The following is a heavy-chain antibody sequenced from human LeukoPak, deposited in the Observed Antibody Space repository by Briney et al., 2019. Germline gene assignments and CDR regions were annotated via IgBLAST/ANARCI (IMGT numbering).Heavy chain of an antibody. J-gene: IGHJ4*02. V-gene: IGHV1-69*13. Sequence: GASVKVSCKASGGTFSSYAISWVRQAPGQGLEWMGGIIPIFGTANYAQKFQGRVTITADGSTSTAYMELSSLRSEDTAVYYCARRRSDYYGSGSYYCLDYWGQGTLVTVSS. CDR3: ARRRSDYYGSGSYYCLDY. CDR2: IIPIFGTA. CDR1: GGTFSSYA. D-gene: IGHD3-10*01.